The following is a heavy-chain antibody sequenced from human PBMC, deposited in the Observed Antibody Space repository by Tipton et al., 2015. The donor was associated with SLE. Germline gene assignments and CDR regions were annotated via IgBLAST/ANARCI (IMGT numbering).Heavy chain of an antibody. Sequence: LRLSCAASGFTFSSYSMNWVRQPPGKGLEWIGSIYHSGSTYYNPSLKSRVTISVDTSKNQFSLKLSSVTAADTAVYYCARLGEVVVVPAATFDYWGQGTLVTVSS. D-gene: IGHD2-2*01. J-gene: IGHJ4*02. CDR2: IYHSGST. CDR1: GFTFSSYS. CDR3: ARLGEVVVVPAATFDY. V-gene: IGHV4-38-2*01.